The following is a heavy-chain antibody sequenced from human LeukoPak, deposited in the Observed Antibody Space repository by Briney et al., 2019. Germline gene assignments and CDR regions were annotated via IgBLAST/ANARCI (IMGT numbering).Heavy chain of an antibody. D-gene: IGHD2-15*01. V-gene: IGHV3-11*01. CDR1: GFTFSDYY. CDR2: VSGSDENK. CDR3: ARAGLGGHYIDY. J-gene: IGHJ4*02. Sequence: PGGSLRRYCAASGFTFSDYYMTWIRQAPGQGLEWISYVSGSDENKYYAGSVRGRFAISRDNAEKSLFLQMSNVRAEDTAVYYCARAGLGGHYIDYWGQGTLVTVSS.